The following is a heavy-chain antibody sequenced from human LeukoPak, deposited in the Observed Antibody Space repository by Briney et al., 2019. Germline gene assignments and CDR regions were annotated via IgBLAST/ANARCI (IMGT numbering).Heavy chain of an antibody. Sequence: PSETLSLTCTVSDGSISGYSWTWIRQPPGKGLEWIGYISYSGTSHYNPFLKSRLTISSDTSKNQFSLTLTSVTAADTAMYYCARRPELTGATHFDYWGQGTLVTVSS. J-gene: IGHJ4*02. CDR1: DGSISGYS. CDR3: ARRPELTGATHFDY. V-gene: IGHV4-59*08. CDR2: ISYSGTS. D-gene: IGHD1-26*01.